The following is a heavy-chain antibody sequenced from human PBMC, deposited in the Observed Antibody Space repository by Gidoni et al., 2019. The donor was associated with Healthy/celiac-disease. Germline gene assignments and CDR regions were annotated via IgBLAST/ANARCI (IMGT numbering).Heavy chain of an antibody. Sequence: QVQLVESGGGVVQPGRSLRLYCAASAFTFSSYGMHWVRQAPGKGLEWVAVIWYDGSNKYYADSVKGRFTISRDNSKNTLYLQMNSLRAEDTAVYYCARDLEGVLRYPHSPDYWGQGTLVTVSS. J-gene: IGHJ4*02. CDR3: ARDLEGVLRYPHSPDY. CDR1: AFTFSSYG. CDR2: IWYDGSNK. D-gene: IGHD3-9*01. V-gene: IGHV3-33*01.